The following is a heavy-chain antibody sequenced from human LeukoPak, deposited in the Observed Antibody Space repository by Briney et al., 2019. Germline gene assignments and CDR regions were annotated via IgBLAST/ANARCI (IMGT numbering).Heavy chain of an antibody. J-gene: IGHJ4*02. Sequence: GGSLRLSCAAAGFTFSSYAMSWVRQAPGKGLEWVSAISGSGGSTYYADSVKGRFTISRDNSKNMLYLQMNSLRAEDTAVYYCAKGTFGGVIVVSAYYFDYWGQGTLVTASS. CDR3: AKGTFGGVIVVSAYYFDY. CDR1: GFTFSSYA. V-gene: IGHV3-23*01. CDR2: ISGSGGST. D-gene: IGHD3-16*02.